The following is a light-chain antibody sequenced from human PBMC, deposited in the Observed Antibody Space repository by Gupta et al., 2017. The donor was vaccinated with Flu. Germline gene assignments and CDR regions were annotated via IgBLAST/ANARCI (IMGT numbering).Light chain of an antibody. V-gene: IGKV1-9*01. CDR1: QGINTY. CDR3: QQVDSYPRT. Sequence: GDRISFTCRASQGINTYLAWYQKKAEKAPKLLIYAASTLQSGVPSRFSGSGSGTEFTLTISSLQPEDFATYYCQQVDSYPRTFGGGTKVEVK. CDR2: AAS. J-gene: IGKJ4*01.